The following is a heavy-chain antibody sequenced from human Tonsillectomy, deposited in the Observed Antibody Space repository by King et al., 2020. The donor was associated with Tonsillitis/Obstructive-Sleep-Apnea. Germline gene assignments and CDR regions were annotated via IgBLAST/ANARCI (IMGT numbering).Heavy chain of an antibody. CDR1: GLSVSNAGMG. Sequence: TLKESGPVLVKPTETLTLTCTISGLSVSNAGMGVSWIRQPPGKALEWLASIFSNDEKSYTTFLKNRLTISKDTSKSQVVLTMTNMDPVETATYYCAQMNRQVLRTYSHYMDVWGKGTTVTVSS. J-gene: IGHJ6*03. D-gene: IGHD3-3*01. CDR3: AQMNRQVLRTYSHYMDV. CDR2: IFSNDEK. V-gene: IGHV2-26*03.